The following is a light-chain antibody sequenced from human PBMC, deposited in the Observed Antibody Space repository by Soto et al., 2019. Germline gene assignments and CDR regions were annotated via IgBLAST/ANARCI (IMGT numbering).Light chain of an antibody. CDR2: YDS. CDR1: NIGSKR. J-gene: IGLJ1*01. CDR3: QVWDITTDHYV. Sequence: SYELTQPPSVSVAPEKTARITCGGNNIGSKRVHWYRQKPGQAPVLVIYYDSDRPSGIPERFSGYNSGNTATLTISRVEAGDEAYYYCQVWDITTDHYVFGTGTKHTVL. V-gene: IGLV3-21*04.